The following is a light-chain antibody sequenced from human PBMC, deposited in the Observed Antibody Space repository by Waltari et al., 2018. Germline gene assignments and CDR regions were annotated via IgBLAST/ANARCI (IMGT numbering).Light chain of an antibody. V-gene: IGLV2-23*02. CDR2: EVS. J-gene: IGLJ2*01. CDR1: SSDIGSSNL. Sequence: QSALTQPAAGSGSPGQAITISCTGTSSDIGSSNLVSWYQQHPDKAPKLLIYEVSKRPSGVSDRVAGSESGHTASLKVTALQAEDEGDCCHGSYGGTTNFFGGGTKLTVL. CDR3: GSYGGTTNF.